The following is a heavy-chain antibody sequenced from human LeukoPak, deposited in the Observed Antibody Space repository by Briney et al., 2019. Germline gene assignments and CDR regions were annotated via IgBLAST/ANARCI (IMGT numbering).Heavy chain of an antibody. V-gene: IGHV1-69*05. Sequence: ASVKVSCKASGYTFTSYGISWVRQAPGQGLEWMGWIIPIFGTANYAQKFQGRVTITTDESTSTAYMELSSLRSEDTAVYYCARGFLEYSSSLTLDYWGQGTLVTVSS. J-gene: IGHJ4*02. CDR1: GYTFTSYG. CDR2: IIPIFGTA. CDR3: ARGFLEYSSSLTLDY. D-gene: IGHD6-6*01.